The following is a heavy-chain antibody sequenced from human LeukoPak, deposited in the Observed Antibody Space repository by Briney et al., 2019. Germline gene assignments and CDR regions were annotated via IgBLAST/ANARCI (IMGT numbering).Heavy chain of an antibody. V-gene: IGHV1-2*02. J-gene: IGHJ4*02. Sequence: ASVKVSCKASGYTFTGYYMHWMRQAPGQGLEWMGWINPNSGGTNYAQKFQGRVTMTRNTSINTAYMELSRLRSDDTAVYYCARGLRGSPAFDYWGQGTLVTVSS. CDR1: GYTFTGYY. CDR2: INPNSGGT. CDR3: ARGLRGSPAFDY. D-gene: IGHD2-2*01.